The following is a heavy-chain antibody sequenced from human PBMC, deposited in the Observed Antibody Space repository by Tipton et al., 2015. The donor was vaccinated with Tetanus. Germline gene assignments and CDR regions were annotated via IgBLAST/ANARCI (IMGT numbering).Heavy chain of an antibody. CDR2: INQRGT. Sequence: GLVKPSETLSLTCSVSGASLRSGDYNWSWIRQPPGGGLEWIGQINQRGTTYNPSLNRRATISLDSSATHLSLIITPATAADAAVYYCAVLPKHWQAPRGAPWGQGIVVSVSS. CDR3: AVLPKHWQAPRGAP. CDR1: GASLRSGDYN. J-gene: IGHJ5*02. D-gene: IGHD1-1*01. V-gene: IGHV4-61*08.